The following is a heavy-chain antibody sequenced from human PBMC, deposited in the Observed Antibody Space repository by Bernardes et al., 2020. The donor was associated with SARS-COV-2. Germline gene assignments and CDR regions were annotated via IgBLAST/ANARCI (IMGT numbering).Heavy chain of an antibody. D-gene: IGHD2-15*01. J-gene: IGHJ6*02. Sequence: GESLKISCKGSGYSFSDYWIGWVRQMPGKGLEWMAIIYPDDSQIRYSPSFQGQVTISADKSISTAYLQWSSLKASDTAMYYCARHGFSGCNPSGCYTSFYYSGVDVWGQGTTVTVSS. CDR2: IYPDDSQI. CDR1: GYSFSDYW. V-gene: IGHV5-51*01. CDR3: ARHGFSGCNPSGCYTSFYYSGVDV.